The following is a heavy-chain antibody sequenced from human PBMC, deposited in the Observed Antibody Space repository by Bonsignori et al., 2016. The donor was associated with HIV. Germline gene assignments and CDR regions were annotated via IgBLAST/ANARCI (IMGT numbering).Heavy chain of an antibody. V-gene: IGHV4-4*07. CDR2: IYASGSS. Sequence: SETLSLTCTVSGGSISTYYWSWIRQPAGKGLEWIGRIYASGSSNYSPSLKSRVTMSVDTSKNQFSLNLRSVTASDTAVYYCALTRGDEYTAWYFDLWGRGTLVTVSS. CDR3: ALTRGDEYTAWYFDL. CDR1: GGSISTYY. J-gene: IGHJ2*01. D-gene: IGHD3-16*01.